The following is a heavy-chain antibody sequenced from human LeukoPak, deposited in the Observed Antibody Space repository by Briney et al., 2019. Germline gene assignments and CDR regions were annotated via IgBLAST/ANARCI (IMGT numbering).Heavy chain of an antibody. D-gene: IGHD3-10*01. J-gene: IGHJ4*02. CDR2: IIPIFGTA. Sequence: LVKVSCKASGGTFSSYAISWVRQAPGQGLEWMGGIIPIFGTANYAQKFQGRVTITADESTSTAYMELSSLRSEDTAVYYCASDYYGSGSYKGYWGQGTLVTVSS. V-gene: IGHV1-69*01. CDR3: ASDYYGSGSYKGY. CDR1: GGTFSSYA.